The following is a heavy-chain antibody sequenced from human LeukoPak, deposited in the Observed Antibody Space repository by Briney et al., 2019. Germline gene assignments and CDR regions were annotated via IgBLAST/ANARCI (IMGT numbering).Heavy chain of an antibody. CDR2: IIPIFGTA. CDR3: ARDGGGHDYGDYYPNWFDP. CDR1: GGTFSSYA. J-gene: IGHJ5*02. V-gene: IGHV1-69*01. Sequence: ASVKVSCKASGGTFSSYAISWVRQAPGQGLEWMGGIIPIFGTANYAQKFQGRVTITADESTSTAYMELSSLRSEDTAVYYCARDGGGHDYGDYYPNWFDPWGQGTLVTVSS. D-gene: IGHD4-17*01.